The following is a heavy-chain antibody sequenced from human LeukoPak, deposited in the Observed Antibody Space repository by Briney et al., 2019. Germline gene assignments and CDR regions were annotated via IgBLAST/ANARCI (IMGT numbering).Heavy chain of an antibody. CDR1: GFTFSNYW. V-gene: IGHV3-7*01. CDR3: ARVYYYAMDV. Sequence: GGSLRLSCAASGFTFSNYWMSWVRQAPGKGLEWVANINQDGSETYYVDSVKGRFTISRDNAKNSLYLQMNRLRAEYTAVYYCARVYYYAMDVWGQGTTVTVSS. CDR2: INQDGSET. J-gene: IGHJ6*02.